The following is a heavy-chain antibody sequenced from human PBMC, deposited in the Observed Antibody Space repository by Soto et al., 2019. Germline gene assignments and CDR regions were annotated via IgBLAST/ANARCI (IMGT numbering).Heavy chain of an antibody. D-gene: IGHD6-6*01. J-gene: IGHJ3*02. CDR1: GFTFSSYA. CDR3: AKDSPMYLELVVSAFDI. Sequence: GGSLRLSCAASGFTFSSYAMSWVRQAPGKGLEWVSAISGSGGSTYYADSVKGRFTISRDNSKNTLYLQMNSLRAEDTAVYYCAKDSPMYLELVVSAFDIWGQGTMVTVSS. V-gene: IGHV3-23*01. CDR2: ISGSGGST.